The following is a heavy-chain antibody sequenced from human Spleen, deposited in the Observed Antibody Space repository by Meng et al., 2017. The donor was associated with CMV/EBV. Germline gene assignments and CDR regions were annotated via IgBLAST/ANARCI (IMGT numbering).Heavy chain of an antibody. CDR2: IYYSGST. Sequence: SETLSLTCTVSGGSISSYYWSWIRQPPGKGLEWIGYIYYSGSTNYNPSLKSRATILVDTSKNQFSLKLTSVTAADTALYYCARLRVVLTTYYYDGMDVWGQGTTVTVSS. CDR3: ARLRVVLTTYYYDGMDV. V-gene: IGHV4-59*12. CDR1: GGSISSYY. D-gene: IGHD4/OR15-4a*01. J-gene: IGHJ6*02.